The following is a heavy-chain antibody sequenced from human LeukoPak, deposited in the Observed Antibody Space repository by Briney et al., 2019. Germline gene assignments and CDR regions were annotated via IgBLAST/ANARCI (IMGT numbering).Heavy chain of an antibody. CDR3: AKAGSSWYYFDY. D-gene: IGHD6-13*01. Sequence: GGSLRLSCAASGFTVSSNYMSWVRQAPGKGLEWVSVIYSGGSTYYADSVKGRFTISRDNSKNTLYLQMNSLRAEDTAVYYCAKAGSSWYYFDYWGQGTLVTVSS. V-gene: IGHV3-53*05. J-gene: IGHJ4*02. CDR1: GFTVSSNY. CDR2: IYSGGST.